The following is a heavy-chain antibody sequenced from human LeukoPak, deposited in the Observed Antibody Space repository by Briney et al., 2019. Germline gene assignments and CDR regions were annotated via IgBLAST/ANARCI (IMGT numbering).Heavy chain of an antibody. CDR2: ISSSGSTI. V-gene: IGHV3-11*01. J-gene: IGHJ6*02. D-gene: IGHD5-18*01. Sequence: GGSLRLSCAASGFTFSDYYMSWIRQAPGKGLEWVSYISSSGSTIYYADSVKGRFTISRDNAKNSLYLQMNSLRAEDTAVYYCARDVDTAMASHYYYYYGMDAWGQGTTVTVSS. CDR3: ARDVDTAMASHYYYYYGMDA. CDR1: GFTFSDYY.